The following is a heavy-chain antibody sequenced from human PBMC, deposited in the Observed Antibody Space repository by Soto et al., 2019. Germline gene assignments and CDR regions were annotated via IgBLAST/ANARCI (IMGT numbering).Heavy chain of an antibody. V-gene: IGHV3-11*01. CDR3: ARDRGIVATNYYYYGMDV. D-gene: IGHD5-12*01. CDR1: GFTFSDYY. Sequence: GGSLRLSCAASGFTFSDYYMSWIRQAPGKGLEWVSYISSSGSTIYYADSVKGRFTISRDNAKNSLYLQMNSLRAEDTAVYYCARDRGIVATNYYYYGMDVWGQGTTVTVS. CDR2: ISSSGSTI. J-gene: IGHJ6*02.